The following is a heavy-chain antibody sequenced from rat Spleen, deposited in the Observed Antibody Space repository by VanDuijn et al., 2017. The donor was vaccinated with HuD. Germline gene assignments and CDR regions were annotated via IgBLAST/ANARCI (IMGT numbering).Heavy chain of an antibody. V-gene: IGHV5-29*01. Sequence: EVQLVESGGGLVQPGRSLKLSCAVSGFTFSNYGMAWVRQAPTKGLEWVATISYDGRTTNHRDSVKGRFTISRDNAKSTLDLQMDSLRSEDTATYYCTRHTTNYGLFGYWGQGVMVTVSS. CDR3: TRHTTNYGLFGY. CDR2: ISYDGRTT. J-gene: IGHJ2*01. D-gene: IGHD1-11*01. CDR1: GFTFSNYG.